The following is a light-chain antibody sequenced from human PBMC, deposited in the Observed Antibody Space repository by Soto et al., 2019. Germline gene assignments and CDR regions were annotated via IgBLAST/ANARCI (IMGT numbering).Light chain of an antibody. CDR2: DVS. CDR1: QSVNIY. Sequence: EIVLTQAPATQSLSPGERATLSCRASQSVNIYLAWYQQRPGQAPRLLIYDVSNRATGIPARFSGSGSGTDFTLTISSLEPEHFAVYYCQQRSSWPVTFGGGTKVEIK. V-gene: IGKV3-11*01. J-gene: IGKJ4*01. CDR3: QQRSSWPVT.